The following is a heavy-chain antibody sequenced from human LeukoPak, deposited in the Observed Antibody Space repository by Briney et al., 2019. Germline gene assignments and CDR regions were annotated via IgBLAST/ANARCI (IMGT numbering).Heavy chain of an antibody. J-gene: IGHJ5*02. V-gene: IGHV4-31*03. Sequence: SETLSLTCTVSGGSISSGGYYWSWIRQHPGKGLEWIGYIYYSGSTYYNPSLKSRVTISVDTSKNHFSLKLSSVTAADTAVYYCARRLGIVVVPTGGWFDPWGQGTLVTVSS. D-gene: IGHD2-2*03. CDR3: ARRLGIVVVPTGGWFDP. CDR1: GGSISSGGYY. CDR2: IYYSGST.